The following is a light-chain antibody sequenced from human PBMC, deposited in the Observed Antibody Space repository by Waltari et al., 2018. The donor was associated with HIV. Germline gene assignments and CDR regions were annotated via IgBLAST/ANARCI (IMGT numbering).Light chain of an antibody. CDR3: QVGDSSSDHPV. J-gene: IGLJ3*02. V-gene: IGLV3-21*04. Sequence: SYVLTQPPSVSVAPGKTARITCGGNNIGSKSVHWYQQKPGQAPVLVLYYDSERPSVIPERFAGSNSGNTATLTISRVEAGDEADYYCQVGDSSSDHPVFGGGTKLTGL. CDR1: NIGSKS. CDR2: YDS.